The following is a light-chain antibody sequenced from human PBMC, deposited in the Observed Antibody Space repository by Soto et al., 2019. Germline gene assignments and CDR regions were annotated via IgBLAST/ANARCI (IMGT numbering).Light chain of an antibody. CDR1: QSVSSN. J-gene: IGKJ5*01. Sequence: GERTSRCSPARQSVSSNLAWYQQKPGQAPRLLIYGASTRATGIPARFSGSGSGTEFTLTSSGLQSEDFARYSGQQYNTWSRIACGQGTRLEIK. CDR3: QQYNTWSRIA. CDR2: GAS. V-gene: IGKV3-15*01.